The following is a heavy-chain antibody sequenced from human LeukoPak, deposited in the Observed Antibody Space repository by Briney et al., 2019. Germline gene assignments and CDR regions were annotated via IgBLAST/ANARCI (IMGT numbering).Heavy chain of an antibody. V-gene: IGHV3-7*04. Sequence: GGSLRLSCAASGLTFSNYWMDWVRQAPGKGLEWVANIKQDGSEKSYVDSVKGRFTISRDNAKNSLYLQMNSLRAEDTAIYYCTRVGYIDEGIDYWGQGTLVTVSS. J-gene: IGHJ4*02. CDR3: TRVGYIDEGIDY. CDR1: GLTFSNYW. CDR2: IKQDGSEK. D-gene: IGHD5-24*01.